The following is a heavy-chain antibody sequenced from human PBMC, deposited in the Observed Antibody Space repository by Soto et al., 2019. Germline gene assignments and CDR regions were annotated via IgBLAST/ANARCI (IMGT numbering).Heavy chain of an antibody. Sequence: QVQLQQSGPGLVKPSQTLSLTCAISGDSVSSSTAAWNWVRQSPSRGLEWLGRTYYRSKWYSQYAASVEGRISINPDTSKNQFSLQLKSVTPGDTAVYYCARQSSWILSFRGQGTLVTVSS. D-gene: IGHD2-2*03. CDR2: TYYRSKWYS. J-gene: IGHJ4*02. V-gene: IGHV6-1*01. CDR3: ARQSSWILSF. CDR1: GDSVSSSTAA.